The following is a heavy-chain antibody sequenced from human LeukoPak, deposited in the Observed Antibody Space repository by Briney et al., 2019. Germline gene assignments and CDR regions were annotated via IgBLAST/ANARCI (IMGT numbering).Heavy chain of an antibody. CDR2: ISGSGGTT. CDR3: ATRTHSGNYIGYFDY. CDR1: GFTFSSYA. Sequence: GGFLRLSCAASGFTFSSYAMSWVRQAPGKGLEWVSTISGSGGTTYYADSVKGRFTISRDNSKNTLYLQMNSLRAEDTAVYYCATRTHSGNYIGYFDYWGQGTLVTVSS. D-gene: IGHD1-26*01. J-gene: IGHJ4*02. V-gene: IGHV3-23*01.